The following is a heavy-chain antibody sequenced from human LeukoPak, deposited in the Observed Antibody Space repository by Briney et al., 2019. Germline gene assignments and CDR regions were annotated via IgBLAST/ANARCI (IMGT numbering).Heavy chain of an antibody. V-gene: IGHV3-23*01. J-gene: IGHJ4*02. Sequence: GGSLRLSWAAWGVTLSAYVMIWARHAKGKGLEWVLGKSGSSDNTYYADSVKGRFTISRDNSKNTLYLQMSSLRAEDTAVYYCAKGSGYDTDFDYWGQGTLVSVSS. CDR1: GVTLSAYV. CDR2: KSGSSDNT. CDR3: AKGSGYDTDFDY. D-gene: IGHD5-12*01.